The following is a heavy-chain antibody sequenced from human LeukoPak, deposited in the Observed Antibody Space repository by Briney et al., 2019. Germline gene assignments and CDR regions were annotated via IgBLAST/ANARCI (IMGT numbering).Heavy chain of an antibody. CDR2: ISGSGGST. J-gene: IGHJ4*02. V-gene: IGHV3-23*01. D-gene: IGHD3-22*01. CDR1: GFTFSSYA. Sequence: GGSLRLPCAASGFTFSSYAMSWVRQAPGKGLEWVSAISGSGGSTYYADSVKGRFTISRDNSKSTLYLQMNSLRAEDTAVYYCATPFPTSGYYPNYFDYWGQGTLVTVSS. CDR3: ATPFPTSGYYPNYFDY.